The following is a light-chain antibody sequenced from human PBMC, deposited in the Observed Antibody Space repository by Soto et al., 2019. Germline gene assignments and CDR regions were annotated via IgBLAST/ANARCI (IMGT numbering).Light chain of an antibody. V-gene: IGKV1-5*01. Sequence: DIQMTHSASTLSASVGDRVTITCRASQSISSWLAWYQQNPGKATKLLIYDASSFESGVPSRFSGSGSETEFILTISSLQPDYFATYYCQQYNGYPTFGQGTKVDIK. CDR3: QQYNGYPT. CDR2: DAS. CDR1: QSISSW. J-gene: IGKJ1*01.